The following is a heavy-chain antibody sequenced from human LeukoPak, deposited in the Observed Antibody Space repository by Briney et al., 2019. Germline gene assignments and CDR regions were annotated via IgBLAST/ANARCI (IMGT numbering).Heavy chain of an antibody. J-gene: IGHJ5*02. CDR2: ISGGDANT. Sequence: PGGSLRLSCVASGFTFRLYPMNWVRQAPGKGLEWVSSISGGDANTYYADSVKGRFTISRDNSKSTVYLQMSSLRAEDTAVYYCAKDRGRYVAIDNNWFDPWGQGTLVTVSS. CDR1: GFTFRLYP. D-gene: IGHD3-9*01. V-gene: IGHV3-23*01. CDR3: AKDRGRYVAIDNNWFDP.